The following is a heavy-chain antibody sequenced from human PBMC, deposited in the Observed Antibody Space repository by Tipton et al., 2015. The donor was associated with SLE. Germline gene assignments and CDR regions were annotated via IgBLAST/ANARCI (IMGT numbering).Heavy chain of an antibody. CDR2: IWFDVSNE. Sequence: RSLRLSCAASGFSFTNAWMSWVRQAPGKGLEWVAAIWFDVSNEYYADSVKGRITISRDSSKNTLYLQMNSLRAEDTAVYYCASAVDTAAENYYYYYLDVWGKGTTVTVSS. CDR3: ASAVDTAAENYYYYYLDV. CDR1: GFSFTNAW. V-gene: IGHV3-33*08. D-gene: IGHD5-18*01. J-gene: IGHJ6*03.